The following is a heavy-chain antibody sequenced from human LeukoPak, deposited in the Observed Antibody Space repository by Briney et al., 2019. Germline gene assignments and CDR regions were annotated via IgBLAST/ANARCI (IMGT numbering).Heavy chain of an antibody. CDR2: ISAYNGNT. CDR3: ATDPFYGGNRRRFDY. V-gene: IGHV1-18*01. Sequence: ASVKVSCKASGYTFTSYGISWVRQAPGQGLEWMGWISAYNGNTNYAQKFQGRVTMTEDTSTDTAYMELSSLRSEDTAVYYCATDPFYGGNRRRFDYWGQGTLVTVSS. CDR1: GYTFTSYG. J-gene: IGHJ4*02. D-gene: IGHD4-23*01.